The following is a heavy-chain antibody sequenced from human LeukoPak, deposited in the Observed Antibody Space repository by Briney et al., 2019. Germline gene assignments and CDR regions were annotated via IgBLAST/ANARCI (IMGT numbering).Heavy chain of an antibody. D-gene: IGHD5-12*01. J-gene: IGHJ6*02. CDR3: ASVLDIVATIRGLDYYYGMDV. CDR1: GFTFSSYS. V-gene: IGHV3-48*02. Sequence: GGSLRLSCAASGFTFSSYSMNWVRQAPGKGLEWVSYISSSSSTIYYADSVKGRFAISRDNAKNSLYLQMNSLRDEDTAVYYCASVLDIVATIRGLDYYYGMDVWGQGTTVTVSS. CDR2: ISSSSSTI.